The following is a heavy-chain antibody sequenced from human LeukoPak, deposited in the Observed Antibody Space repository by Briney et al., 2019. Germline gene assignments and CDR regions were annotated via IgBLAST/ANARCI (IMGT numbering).Heavy chain of an antibody. J-gene: IGHJ5*02. CDR2: NYYSGST. Sequence: SETLSLTCTVSGGSISSSSYYWGWIRQPPGKGLEWLVSNYYSGSTYYNPSLTSRVTISVDTSKNQFSLKLSSVTAADTAVYYCARHRYCSSTSCSNPANWFDPWGQGTLVTVSS. V-gene: IGHV4-39*01. CDR3: ARHRYCSSTSCSNPANWFDP. D-gene: IGHD2-2*01. CDR1: GGSISSSSYY.